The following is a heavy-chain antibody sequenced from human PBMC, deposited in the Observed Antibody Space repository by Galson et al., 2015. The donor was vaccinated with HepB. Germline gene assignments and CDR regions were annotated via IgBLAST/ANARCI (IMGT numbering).Heavy chain of an antibody. CDR1: GGSISSGGYY. CDR3: AREGIWDYYYYGMDV. D-gene: IGHD3-16*01. V-gene: IGHV4-31*03. CDR2: IYYSGST. Sequence: TLSLTCTVSGGSISSGGYYWSWIRQHPGKGLEWIGYIYYSGSTYYDPSLKSRVTISVDTSKNQFSLKLSSVTAADTAVYYCAREGIWDYYYYGMDVWGQGTTVTVSS. J-gene: IGHJ6*02.